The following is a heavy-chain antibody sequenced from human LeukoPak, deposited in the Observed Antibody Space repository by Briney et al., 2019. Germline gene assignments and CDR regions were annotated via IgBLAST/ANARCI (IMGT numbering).Heavy chain of an antibody. J-gene: IGHJ6*04. CDR3: ARVTKVRRVITNYGMDV. D-gene: IGHD3-10*01. CDR1: GGSFSGYY. V-gene: IGHV4-34*01. Sequence: SETLSLTCAVYGGSFSGYYWSWVRQPPGKGLEWIGEINHSGSTNYNPSLKSRVTISVDTSKNQFSLKLSSVTAADTAVYYCARVTKVRRVITNYGMDVWGKGTTVTVSS. CDR2: INHSGST.